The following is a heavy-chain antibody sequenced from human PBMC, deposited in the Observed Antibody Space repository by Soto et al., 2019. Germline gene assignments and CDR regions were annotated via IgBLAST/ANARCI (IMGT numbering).Heavy chain of an antibody. V-gene: IGHV3-23*01. Sequence: EVQLLESGGGLVQPGGSLRLSCAASGFTFSTYSMTWVRQAPGKGLEWVSTIRDSGHSTHYADSVRGRFAISRDNSKNTLFLQMNSLRAEDTAVYYCARVKAQGLSSGWYGGDDIWGQGTMVTVSS. CDR1: GFTFSTYS. CDR3: ARVKAQGLSSGWYGGDDI. J-gene: IGHJ3*02. D-gene: IGHD6-19*01. CDR2: IRDSGHST.